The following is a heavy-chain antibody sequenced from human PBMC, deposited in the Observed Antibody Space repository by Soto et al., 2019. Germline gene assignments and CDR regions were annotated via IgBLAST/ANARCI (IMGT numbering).Heavy chain of an antibody. V-gene: IGHV3-23*01. CDR3: AKGQGWSYHYDS. Sequence: EVQLLESGGGLVQPGGSLRLSCAASRFTFSSYAMSWFRLAPGKGLEWFSSIGGSGGTYYADSVEGRFTISRDNSKNMLYLHLTSLRAEDTAMYYCAKGQGWSYHYDSWGQGTLVTVSS. CDR2: IGGSGGT. D-gene: IGHD2-15*01. CDR1: RFTFSSYA. J-gene: IGHJ4*02.